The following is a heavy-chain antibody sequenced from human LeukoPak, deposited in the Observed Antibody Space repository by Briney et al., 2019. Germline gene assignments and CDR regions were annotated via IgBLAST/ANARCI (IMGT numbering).Heavy chain of an antibody. J-gene: IGHJ4*02. CDR1: GGSISSTAYY. V-gene: IGHV4-39*01. CDR3: VRHEVRGARSFDY. D-gene: IGHD3-10*01. CDR2: IYYTGNT. Sequence: PSETLSLTCTVPGGSISSTAYYWGWIRQPPGKGLEWIGTIYYTGNTYYNPSLKSQVTLSVNSSKNQFSLRLTSVTAADTAVYYCVRHEVRGARSFDYWGQGTLVTVSS.